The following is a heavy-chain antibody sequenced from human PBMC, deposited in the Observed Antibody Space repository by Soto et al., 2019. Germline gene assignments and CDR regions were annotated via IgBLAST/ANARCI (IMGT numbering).Heavy chain of an antibody. D-gene: IGHD7-27*01. Sequence: QVQLQESGPGLVQPSQTLSLTCSVSGDPVSSGAYYWNWVRQHPVKGLECIGYIYHTGSTSYNPSPPSRLIMSIETSKKQFSLQLSSVTAADTAVYFCAAKLGTTHYFDFWGQGSLVAVSS. CDR2: IYHTGST. V-gene: IGHV4-31*03. CDR3: AAKLGTTHYFDF. J-gene: IGHJ4*02. CDR1: GDPVSSGAYY.